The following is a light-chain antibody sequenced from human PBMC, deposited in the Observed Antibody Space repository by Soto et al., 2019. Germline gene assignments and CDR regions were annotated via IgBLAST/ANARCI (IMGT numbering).Light chain of an antibody. V-gene: IGKV3-11*01. J-gene: IGKJ1*01. CDR3: QQRSNWPRT. CDR2: DAS. CDR1: QSVSSK. Sequence: EIVMTQSPATLSLSPGQRATLSVSASQSVSSKLAWYQQRPGQAPRLLIYDASNRATGIPARFSGSGSGTDFTLTISSLEPEDFAVYYCQQRSNWPRTFGQGTKVDIK.